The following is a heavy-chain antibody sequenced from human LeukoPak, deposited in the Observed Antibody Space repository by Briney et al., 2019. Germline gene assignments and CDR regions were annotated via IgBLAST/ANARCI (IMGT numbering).Heavy chain of an antibody. D-gene: IGHD2-15*01. CDR3: ANQHSGGLNDL. J-gene: IGHJ4*02. CDR2: IIPIFGTA. CDR1: GGTFSSYA. Sequence: ASVKVSCKASGGTFSSYAFSWVRQAPGQGLEWMGRIIPIFGTANYAQKFQGRVTITTDESTSTAYMELSSLRSEDTAVYYCANQHSGGLNDLWGQGTLVTVSS. V-gene: IGHV1-69*05.